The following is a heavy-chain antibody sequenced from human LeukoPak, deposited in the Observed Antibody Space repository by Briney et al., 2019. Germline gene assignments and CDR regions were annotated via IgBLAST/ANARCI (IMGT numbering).Heavy chain of an antibody. CDR3: ARTHIAVAGKAFDY. CDR1: GYSFTSSW. J-gene: IGHJ4*02. V-gene: IGHV5-51*01. CDR2: IYPGASDT. D-gene: IGHD6-19*01. Sequence: GESLKISCKVSGYSFTSSWIGWVRQMPGKGLEWMGIIYPGASDTRYSPSFQGQVTISADKSITTAYLQWSSLKASDTAMYFCARTHIAVAGKAFDYWGQGTLVTATS.